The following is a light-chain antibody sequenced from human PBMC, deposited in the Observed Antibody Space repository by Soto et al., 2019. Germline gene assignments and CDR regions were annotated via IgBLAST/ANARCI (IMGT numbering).Light chain of an antibody. CDR3: AAWDDSLNGYV. CDR1: SSNIGSNT. CDR2: SND. Sequence: QSVLTQPPSAPGTPGQRVTISCSGSSSNIGSNTVNWYQQLPGTAPKLLIYSNDQRPSGVPDRFSCSKSGTSASLAISGLQSEDEADYYCAAWDDSLNGYVFATGTKVTVL. V-gene: IGLV1-44*01. J-gene: IGLJ1*01.